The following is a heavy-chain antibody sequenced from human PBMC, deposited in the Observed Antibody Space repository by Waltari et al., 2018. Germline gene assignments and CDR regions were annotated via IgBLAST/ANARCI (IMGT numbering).Heavy chain of an antibody. CDR2: ISISSSYI. Sequence: EVQLVESGGGLVKPGGSLRLSCAASGFTFSSYSMNWVRQAPGKVLEWVSSISISSSYINYADSVKGLLTISRDNAKNSLYLQMNSLRAEDTAVYYCARERVEYSYGYETPEYFQHWGQGTLVTVSS. J-gene: IGHJ1*01. V-gene: IGHV3-21*01. D-gene: IGHD5-18*01. CDR1: GFTFSSYS. CDR3: ARERVEYSYGYETPEYFQH.